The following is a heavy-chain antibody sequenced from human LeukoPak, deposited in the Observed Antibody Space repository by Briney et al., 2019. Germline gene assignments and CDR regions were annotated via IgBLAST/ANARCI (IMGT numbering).Heavy chain of an antibody. CDR1: GITLSSHL. Sequence: GGALRLSCAAPGITLSSHLMSWVRPAPGKGPEWVAKIKQKGREKYYVDSVKGRFTISRDNAKNSLYLQMNSLRAEDTAVYSCARDKTRGLGYSYSKSGNYFDYWGQGTLVTVSS. D-gene: IGHD5-18*01. CDR3: ARDKTRGLGYSYSKSGNYFDY. J-gene: IGHJ4*02. CDR2: IKQKGREK. V-gene: IGHV3-7*01.